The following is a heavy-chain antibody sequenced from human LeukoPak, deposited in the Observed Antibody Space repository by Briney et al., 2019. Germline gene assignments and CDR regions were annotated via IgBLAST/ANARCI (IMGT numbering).Heavy chain of an antibody. CDR1: GFPLSSYA. Sequence: GGSLRLSCAASGFPLSSYAMHWVRQAPGKGLEYVSAISSNGGSTYYANSVKGRFTISRDNSKNTLYLQMGSLRAEDMAVYYCARGLVVVPAAMVYWGQGTLVTVSS. CDR3: ARGLVVVPAAMVY. CDR2: ISSNGGST. D-gene: IGHD2-2*01. V-gene: IGHV3-64*01. J-gene: IGHJ4*02.